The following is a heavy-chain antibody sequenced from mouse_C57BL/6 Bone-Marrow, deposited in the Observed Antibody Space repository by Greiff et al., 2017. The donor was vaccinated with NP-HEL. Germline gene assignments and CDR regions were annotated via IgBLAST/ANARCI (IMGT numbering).Heavy chain of an antibody. V-gene: IGHV1-74*01. J-gene: IGHJ3*01. CDR3: AMGVWFAY. CDR2: IHPSDSVT. Sequence: QVQLQQPGAELVKPGASVKVSCKASGYTFTSSWMHWVKQRPGQGLEWIGRIHPSDSVTNYNKKFKGKATLTVDKSSSTAYMQLSSLTSEDSAVYYCAMGVWFAYWGQGTLVTVSA. CDR1: GYTFTSSW.